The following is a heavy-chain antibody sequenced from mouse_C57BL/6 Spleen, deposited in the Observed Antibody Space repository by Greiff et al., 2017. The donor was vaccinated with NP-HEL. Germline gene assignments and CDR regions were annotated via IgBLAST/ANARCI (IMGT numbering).Heavy chain of an antibody. J-gene: IGHJ4*01. Sequence: EVQRVESGGGLVKPGGSLKLSCAASGFTFSDYGMHWVRQAPEKGLEWVAYISSGSSTIYYADTVKGRFTISRDNAKNTLFLQMTSLRSEDTAMYYCARPWAPYYYAMDYWGQGTSVTVSS. CDR2: ISSGSSTI. V-gene: IGHV5-17*01. D-gene: IGHD4-1*01. CDR3: ARPWAPYYYAMDY. CDR1: GFTFSDYG.